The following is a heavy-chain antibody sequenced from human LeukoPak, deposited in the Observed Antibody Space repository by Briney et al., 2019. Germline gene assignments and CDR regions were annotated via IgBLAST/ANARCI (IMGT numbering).Heavy chain of an antibody. CDR3: ARSSVWSLMGGDY. D-gene: IGHD6-19*01. Sequence: SETLSLTCAVSGYSIITGYYRGWIRQPPGKGLEWIGSIYQSGTTYYKPSLKSRVTISIETSKNQFSLKLSSVTAPDTAVYYCARSSVWSLMGGDYWGQGTLVTVSS. V-gene: IGHV4-38-2*01. CDR1: GYSIITGYY. CDR2: IYQSGTT. J-gene: IGHJ4*02.